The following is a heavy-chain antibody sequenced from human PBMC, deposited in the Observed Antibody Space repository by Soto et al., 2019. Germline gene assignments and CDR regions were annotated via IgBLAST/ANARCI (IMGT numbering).Heavy chain of an antibody. V-gene: IGHV3-23*01. D-gene: IGHD6-19*01. CDR2: ISGSGGST. J-gene: IGHJ4*02. CDR1: GFTFSSYA. Sequence: PGGSLRLSCAASGFTFSSYAVSWVRQAPGKGLEWVSAISGSGGSTYYADSVKGRFTISRDNSKNTLYLQMNSLRAEDTAVYYCAKRYSSGWYWQQTDYFDYWGQGTLVTVSS. CDR3: AKRYSSGWYWQQTDYFDY.